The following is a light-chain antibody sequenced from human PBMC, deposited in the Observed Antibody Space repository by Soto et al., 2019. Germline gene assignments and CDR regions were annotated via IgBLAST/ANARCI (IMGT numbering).Light chain of an antibody. CDR3: QAWDTSSVV. J-gene: IGLJ2*01. CDR2: EDR. Sequence: SYELTQPPSVSVSPGQTASISCSGDNLRDKYVFWYQQKPGQSPLLVMYEDRKRPSGIPERFSGSNSGNTATLTISGTQATDEADYYCQAWDTSSVVFGGGTKLTVL. CDR1: NLRDKY. V-gene: IGLV3-1*01.